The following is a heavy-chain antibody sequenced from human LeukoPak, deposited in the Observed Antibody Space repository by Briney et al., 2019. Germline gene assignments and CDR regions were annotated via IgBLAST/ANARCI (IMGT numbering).Heavy chain of an antibody. CDR1: GFTFDDYA. V-gene: IGHV3-23*01. J-gene: IGHJ4*02. D-gene: IGHD2-2*01. CDR3: VVVPAAISLNGY. Sequence: GGSLRLSCAASGFTFDDYAMHWVRQAPGKGLEWVSAISGSGGSTYYADSVKGRFTISRDNSKNTLYLQMNSLRAEDTAVYYCVVVPAAISLNGYWGQGTLVTVSS. CDR2: ISGSGGST.